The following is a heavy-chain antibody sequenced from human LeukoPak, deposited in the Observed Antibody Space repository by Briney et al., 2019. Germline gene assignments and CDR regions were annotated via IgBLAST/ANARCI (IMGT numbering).Heavy chain of an antibody. V-gene: IGHV3-66*01. Sequence: GGSLRLSCAASGFTVTNYYMSWVRQAPGKGLEWVSVIYSGGDTFHADSVKGRFTLSRDNTKNILYLQMNSLRAEDTAVYYCTRDPDGWGQGTLVTVSS. CDR1: GFTVTNYY. CDR3: TRDPDG. J-gene: IGHJ4*02. CDR2: IYSGGDT.